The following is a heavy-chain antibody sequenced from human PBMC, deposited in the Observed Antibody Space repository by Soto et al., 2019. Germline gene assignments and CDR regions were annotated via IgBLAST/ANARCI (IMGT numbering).Heavy chain of an antibody. J-gene: IGHJ4*02. V-gene: IGHV3-74*01. D-gene: IGHD5-18*01. Sequence: EVQLVESGGGLVQPGGSLRLSCVGSGFTFSNYWMHWVRQVPGKGPVWVSRVNSAGSQSSYADFVKGRFTVSRDNAKNTLYLEMNSLSADDTAVYYCATGGYSYGWGYWGQGTLVTFSS. CDR1: GFTFSNYW. CDR2: VNSAGSQS. CDR3: ATGGYSYGWGY.